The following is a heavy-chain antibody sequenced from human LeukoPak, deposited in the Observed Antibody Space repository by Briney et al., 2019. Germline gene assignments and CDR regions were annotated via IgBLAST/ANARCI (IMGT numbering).Heavy chain of an antibody. CDR3: ARESAAAGFFDY. J-gene: IGHJ4*02. D-gene: IGHD6-13*01. V-gene: IGHV3-21*01. CDR1: GFTFSSYS. CDR2: ISSSSSYI. Sequence: GSLRLSCAASGFTFSSYSMNWVRQAPGKGLEWVSSISSSSSYIYYADSVKGRFTISRDNAKNSLYLQMNSLRAEDTAVYYCARESAAAGFFDYWGQGTLVTVSS.